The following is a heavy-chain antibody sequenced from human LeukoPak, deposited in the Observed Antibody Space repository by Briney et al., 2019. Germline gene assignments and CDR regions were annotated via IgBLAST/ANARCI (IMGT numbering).Heavy chain of an antibody. CDR1: GFTFSTYN. CDR2: ISSSSSTI. D-gene: IGHD3-22*01. V-gene: IGHV3-48*04. J-gene: IGHJ4*02. Sequence: PGGSLRLSCAASGFTFSTYNMNWVRQAPGKGLEWVSYISSSSSTIYYADSVKGRFTISRDNAKNSLYLQMNSLRAEDTAVYYCARGTSDYYDSSGYPEGDYWGQGTLVTVSS. CDR3: ARGTSDYYDSSGYPEGDY.